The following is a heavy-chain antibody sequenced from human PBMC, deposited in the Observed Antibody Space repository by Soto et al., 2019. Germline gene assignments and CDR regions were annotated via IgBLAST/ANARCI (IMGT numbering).Heavy chain of an antibody. Sequence: EPLKISFKGSGYSFTSYWIGWVRQMPGKGLEWMGIIYPGDSDARYSPSFQGQVTISADKSISTAYLQWSSLKASDTAMYYCARQGYDSSGYTTEDFQQWGQGNMVTV. CDR1: GYSFTSYW. D-gene: IGHD3-22*01. CDR3: ARQGYDSSGYTTEDFQQ. J-gene: IGHJ1*01. CDR2: IYPGDSDA. V-gene: IGHV5-51*01.